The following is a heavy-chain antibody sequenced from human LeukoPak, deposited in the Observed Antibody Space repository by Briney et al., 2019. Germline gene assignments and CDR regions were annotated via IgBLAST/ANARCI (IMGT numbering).Heavy chain of an antibody. Sequence: GGSLRLSCAASGLTFSSYWMSWVRQAPGKGLEWVANIKQDGSEKYYVDSVKGRFTISRDNAKNSLYLQMNSLRAEDTAVYYCARALLDYWGQGTLVTVSS. V-gene: IGHV3-7*03. J-gene: IGHJ4*02. CDR1: GLTFSSYW. CDR3: ARALLDY. CDR2: IKQDGSEK.